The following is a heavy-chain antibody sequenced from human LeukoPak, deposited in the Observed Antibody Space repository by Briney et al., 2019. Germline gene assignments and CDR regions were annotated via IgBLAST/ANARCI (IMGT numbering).Heavy chain of an antibody. CDR3: ARVSLHQQLPFDY. J-gene: IGHJ4*02. Sequence: SETLSLTCAVSGGSISSSNWWSWVRQPPGKGLEWMGEIYHSGSTNYNPSLKSRVTISVDKSKNQFSLKLSSVTAADTAVYYCARVSLHQQLPFDYWGQGTLVTVSS. CDR2: IYHSGST. CDR1: GGSISSSNW. V-gene: IGHV4-4*02. D-gene: IGHD6-13*01.